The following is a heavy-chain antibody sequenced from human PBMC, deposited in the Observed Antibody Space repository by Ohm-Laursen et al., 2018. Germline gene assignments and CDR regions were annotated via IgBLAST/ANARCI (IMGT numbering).Heavy chain of an antibody. CDR1: GFTFSRHW. CDR3: AKVPRYCSGGSCRGGYFQY. D-gene: IGHD2-15*01. CDR2: INQGGSEE. Sequence: SLRLSCAASGFTFSRHWMTWVRQGPGKGLESLANINQGGSEEYYADSVKGRFTISRDNAKDSLYLQMNSLRAEDTAVYYCAKVPRYCSGGSCRGGYFQYWGQGTLVTVSS. J-gene: IGHJ1*01. V-gene: IGHV3-7*03.